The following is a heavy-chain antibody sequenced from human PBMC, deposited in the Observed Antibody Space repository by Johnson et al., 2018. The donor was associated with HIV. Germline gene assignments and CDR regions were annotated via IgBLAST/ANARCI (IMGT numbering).Heavy chain of an antibody. CDR3: ARGGPQLRDAFDI. CDR2: ISWNSGSI. J-gene: IGHJ3*02. CDR1: GFTFDDYG. D-gene: IGHD2-2*01. Sequence: VQLVESGGGVVRPGGSLRLSCAASGFTFDDYGMSWVRQAPGKGLEWVSGISWNSGSIGYADSVKGRFTISRDNAKNSLYLQMNSLRAEDTAVYSCARGGPQLRDAFDIWGQGTMVTVSS. V-gene: IGHV3-20*04.